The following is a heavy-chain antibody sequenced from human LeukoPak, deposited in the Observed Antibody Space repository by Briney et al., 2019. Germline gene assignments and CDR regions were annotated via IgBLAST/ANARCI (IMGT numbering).Heavy chain of an antibody. CDR3: AKDTPKWELHLDY. V-gene: IGHV3-7*03. CDR2: IKTDGSEK. Sequence: GGSLRLSCAASGFTFSSYWMSWVRQAPGKGLEWVANIKTDGSEKYYVDSVKGRFTISRDNAKNSLYLQMNSLRAEDTAVYYCAKDTPKWELHLDYWGQGTLVTVSS. CDR1: GFTFSSYW. D-gene: IGHD1-26*01. J-gene: IGHJ4*02.